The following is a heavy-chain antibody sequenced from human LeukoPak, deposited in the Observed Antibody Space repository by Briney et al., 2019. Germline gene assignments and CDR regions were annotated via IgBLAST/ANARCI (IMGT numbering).Heavy chain of an antibody. CDR1: GFSLTNNY. J-gene: IGHJ4*02. CDR3: VREGAVALKHFDL. V-gene: IGHV1-46*01. Sequence: ASVKVSCKAFGFSLTNNYMHWVRQAPGQGLEWMGYMRPTDAYTGYAPKFQGRVTVTRDTSTNTLYMELSSLGSGDTAVYYCVREGAVALKHFDLWGQGTLLTVSS. CDR2: MRPTDAYT. D-gene: IGHD6-19*01.